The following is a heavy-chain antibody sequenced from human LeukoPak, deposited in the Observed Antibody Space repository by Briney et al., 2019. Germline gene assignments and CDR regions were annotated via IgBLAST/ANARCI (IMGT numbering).Heavy chain of an antibody. CDR1: GFTFSDYY. J-gene: IGHJ4*02. V-gene: IGHV3-11*03. Sequence: GGSLRLSCAASGFTFSDYYMSWIRQAPGKGLEWVSYISSSSSYTNHADSVKGRFTISRDNAKNSLYLQMNSLRAEDTAVYYCASLPWYSFDYWGQGTLVTVSS. D-gene: IGHD2-21*02. CDR3: ASLPWYSFDY. CDR2: ISSSSSYT.